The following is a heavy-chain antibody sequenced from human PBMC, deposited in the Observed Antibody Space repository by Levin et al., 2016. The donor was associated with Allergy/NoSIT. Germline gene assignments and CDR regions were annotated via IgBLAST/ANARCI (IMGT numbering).Heavy chain of an antibody. CDR3: ARDLHSGTNLGY. CDR2: IWYDGSNK. CDR1: GFTFSSYG. Sequence: GGSLRLSCAASGFTFSSYGMHWVRQAPGKGLEWVAVIWYDGSNKYYADSVKGRFTISRDNSKNTLYLQMNSLRAEDTAVYYCARDLHSGTNLGYWGQGTLVTVSS. D-gene: IGHD2-8*01. V-gene: IGHV3-33*01. J-gene: IGHJ4*02.